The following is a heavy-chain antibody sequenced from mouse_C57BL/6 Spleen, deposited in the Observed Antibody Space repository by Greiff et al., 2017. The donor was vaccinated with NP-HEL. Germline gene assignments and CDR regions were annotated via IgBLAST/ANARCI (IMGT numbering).Heavy chain of an antibody. J-gene: IGHJ4*01. CDR1: GFSLSTFGMG. Sequence: ESGPGILQPSQTLSLTCSFSGFSLSTFGMGVGWIRQPSGKGLEWLAHIWWDDDKYYNPALKSRLTISKDTSKNQVFLKIANVDTADTATYYCARIGYYGSSYVRYYAMDYWGQGTSVTVSS. CDR2: IWWDDDK. D-gene: IGHD1-1*01. V-gene: IGHV8-8*01. CDR3: ARIGYYGSSYVRYYAMDY.